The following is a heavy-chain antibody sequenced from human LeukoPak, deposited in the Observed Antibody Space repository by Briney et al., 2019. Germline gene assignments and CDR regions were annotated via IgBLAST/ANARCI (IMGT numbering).Heavy chain of an antibody. CDR1: GFTVSSNY. V-gene: IGHV3-66*01. J-gene: IGHJ3*02. CDR2: IYSGGST. D-gene: IGHD1-26*01. CDR3: ARDSHSALGAFDM. Sequence: GGSLRLSCAASGFTVSSNYMSWVRQAPGKGLEWVSAIYSGGSTYYADSVKGRFTISRDNAKNSLYLQMNSLRAEDTAIYYCARDSHSALGAFDMWGQGTMVTVSS.